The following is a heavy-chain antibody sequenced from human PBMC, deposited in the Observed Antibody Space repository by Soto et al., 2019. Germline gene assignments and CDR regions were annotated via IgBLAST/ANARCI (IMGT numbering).Heavy chain of an antibody. CDR3: AGPSIEYSSSSLNYYGMDV. J-gene: IGHJ6*02. CDR2: IIPIFGTA. Sequence: SVKVSCKASGGTFSSYAISWVRQAPGQGLEWMGGIIPIFGTANYAQKFQGRVTITADESTSTAYMELSSLRPEDTAVYYCAGPSIEYSSSSLNYYGMDVWGQGXTVTVYS. D-gene: IGHD6-6*01. CDR1: GGTFSSYA. V-gene: IGHV1-69*13.